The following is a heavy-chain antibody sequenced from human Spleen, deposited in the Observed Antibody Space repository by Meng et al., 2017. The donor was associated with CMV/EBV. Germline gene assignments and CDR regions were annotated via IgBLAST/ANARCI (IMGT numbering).Heavy chain of an antibody. Sequence: SETLSLTCTVSGGSVSSGSYSWNWIRQPPGKGLEWIGNIYYTGSANYNHSLKSRATISVDTSSNQFSLKLTSVTAADTAVYYCARGLPYYYYAMDVWGQGTTVTVSS. J-gene: IGHJ6*02. V-gene: IGHV4-61*01. CDR3: ARGLPYYYYAMDV. CDR2: IYYTGSA. CDR1: GGSVSSGSYS. D-gene: IGHD4-11*01.